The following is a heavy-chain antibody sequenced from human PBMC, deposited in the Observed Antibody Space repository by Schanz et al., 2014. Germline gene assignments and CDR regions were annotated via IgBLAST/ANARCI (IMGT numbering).Heavy chain of an antibody. Sequence: EVQLVESGGGLVQPGGSLRLSCAASGFTFSTYAMSWVRQAPGKGLEWVSAISGSGGSTYYADSVKGRFTISRDNSKNTLYLQMNSLRADDTAVYFCARAHGNNWYGKGLDYWGQGTLVTVSS. D-gene: IGHD1-1*01. CDR2: ISGSGGST. J-gene: IGHJ4*02. V-gene: IGHV3-23*04. CDR3: ARAHGNNWYGKGLDY. CDR1: GFTFSTYA.